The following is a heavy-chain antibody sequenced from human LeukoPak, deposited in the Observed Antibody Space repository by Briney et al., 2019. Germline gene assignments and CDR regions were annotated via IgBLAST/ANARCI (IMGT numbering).Heavy chain of an antibody. CDR2: INPASGGT. Sequence: ASVKVSCKAAGYTFTGYYLHWVRQAPGQGLEWVGWINPASGGTKYAQKFQGRVTMTRDTSISTAYMELSRLRSDDTAVYYCAREEPVYYGDFGYWGQGTLVTVSS. J-gene: IGHJ4*02. D-gene: IGHD4-17*01. CDR3: AREEPVYYGDFGY. V-gene: IGHV1-2*02. CDR1: GYTFTGYY.